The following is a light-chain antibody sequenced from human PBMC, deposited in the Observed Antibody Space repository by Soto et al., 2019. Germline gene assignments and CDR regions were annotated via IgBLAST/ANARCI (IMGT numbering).Light chain of an antibody. CDR2: EVR. Sequence: QSALTQPASVSGSLGQSITISCTGSNRDIGAYNLVSWYQQYPDTAPKLIIYEVRNRPSGVSYRFTGSRSGNTASLTISPLPADDEYTFYCSSYTTTSTLLFGGGTKLTVL. V-gene: IGLV2-14*01. CDR3: SSYTTTSTLL. J-gene: IGLJ3*02. CDR1: NRDIGAYNL.